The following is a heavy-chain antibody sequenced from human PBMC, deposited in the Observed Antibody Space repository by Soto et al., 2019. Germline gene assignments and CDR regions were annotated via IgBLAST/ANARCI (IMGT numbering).Heavy chain of an antibody. Sequence: ECGPTLVNPRQTLTLTCTFSGFSRNSNGMCVNWIRQPPGKALEWLALIDWDDDKYYSTSLKTRLTISRDTSKNQVVLTMTNMDPVDTATYYCARTSALPLGYPHGMDVWGQGTTVTVSS. CDR3: ARTSALPLGYPHGMDV. D-gene: IGHD7-27*01. J-gene: IGHJ6*02. CDR2: IDWDDDK. V-gene: IGHV2-70*13. CDR1: GFSRNSNGMC.